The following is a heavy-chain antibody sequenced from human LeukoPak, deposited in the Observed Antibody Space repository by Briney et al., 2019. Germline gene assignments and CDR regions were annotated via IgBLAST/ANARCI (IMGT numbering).Heavy chain of an antibody. CDR3: AREGYCSSTSCQNHFDY. D-gene: IGHD2-2*01. V-gene: IGHV3-48*04. Sequence: GGSLRLSCAASGFTFSSYSMNWVRRAPGKGLEWVSYISSSSSTIYYADSVKGRFTISRDNAKNSLYLQMNSLRAEDTAVYYCAREGYCSSTSCQNHFDYWGQGTLVTVSS. J-gene: IGHJ4*02. CDR1: GFTFSSYS. CDR2: ISSSSSTI.